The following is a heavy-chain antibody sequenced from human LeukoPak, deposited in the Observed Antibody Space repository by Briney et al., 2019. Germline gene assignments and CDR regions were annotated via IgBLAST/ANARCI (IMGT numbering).Heavy chain of an antibody. V-gene: IGHV4-39*07. CDR3: ARANGWELPTSNWFDP. J-gene: IGHJ5*02. Sequence: SETLSLTCTVSGGSISSSSYYWGWIRQPPGKGLEWIGSIYYSGSTYYNPSLKSRVTISVDTSKNQFSLKLSSVTAADTAVYYCARANGWELPTSNWFDPWGQGTLVTVSS. CDR2: IYYSGST. CDR1: GGSISSSSYY. D-gene: IGHD1-26*01.